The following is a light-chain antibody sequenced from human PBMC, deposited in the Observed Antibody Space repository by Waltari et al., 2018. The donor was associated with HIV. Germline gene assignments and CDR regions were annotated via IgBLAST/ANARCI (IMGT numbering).Light chain of an antibody. CDR3: LQHNNYPRT. CDR1: QNIEND. V-gene: IGKV1-17*01. CDR2: VAS. Sequence: GDRVTITCRASQNIENDVAWYQQQPGKAPKRLIYVASCLESGVPTRFSGSGSGTEFTLTISSLQPEDFVSYYCLQHNNYPRTFGQGTKVEIK. J-gene: IGKJ1*01.